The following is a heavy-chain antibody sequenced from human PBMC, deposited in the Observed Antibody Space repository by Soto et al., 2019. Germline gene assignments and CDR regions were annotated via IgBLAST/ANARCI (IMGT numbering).Heavy chain of an antibody. D-gene: IGHD6-13*01. V-gene: IGHV3-7*01. CDR2: IKQDGSEK. J-gene: IGHJ1*01. CDR1: GFTFSSYW. CDR3: AREEEQLADTEYFQH. Sequence: EVQLVESGGGLVQPGGSLRLSCAASGFTFSSYWMSWVRRAPGKGLEWVANIKQDGSEKYYVDSVKGRFTISRDNAKNSLYLQMNSLRAEDTAVYYCAREEEQLADTEYFQHWGQGTLVTVSS.